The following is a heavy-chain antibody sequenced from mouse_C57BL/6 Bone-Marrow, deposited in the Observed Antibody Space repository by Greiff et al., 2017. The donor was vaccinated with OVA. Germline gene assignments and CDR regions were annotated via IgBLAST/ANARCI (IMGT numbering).Heavy chain of an antibody. CDR3: ARGDYYGSPWFAY. V-gene: IGHV1-81*01. Sequence: QVQLQQSGAELARPGASVKLSCKASGYTFTSYGISWVKQRTGQGLEWIGEIYPRSGNTYYNEKFKGKATLTADKSSSTAYMELRSLTSEDSAVYFCARGDYYGSPWFAYWGQGTLVTVSA. CDR1: GYTFTSYG. J-gene: IGHJ3*01. CDR2: IYPRSGNT. D-gene: IGHD1-1*01.